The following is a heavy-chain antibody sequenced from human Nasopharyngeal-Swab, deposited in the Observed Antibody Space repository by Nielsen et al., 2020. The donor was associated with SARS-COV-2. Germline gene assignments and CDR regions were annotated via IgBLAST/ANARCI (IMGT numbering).Heavy chain of an antibody. Sequence: ASVKVSCKASGYAFTSSYMHWVRQAPGQGLEWMGIINPSGGSTSYAQKFQGRVTMTRDTSTSTVYMELSSLRSEDTAVYYCARPRYGGYEISPPNYWGQGTLVTVSS. J-gene: IGHJ4*02. V-gene: IGHV1-46*01. D-gene: IGHD5-12*01. CDR2: INPSGGST. CDR1: GYAFTSSY. CDR3: ARPRYGGYEISPPNY.